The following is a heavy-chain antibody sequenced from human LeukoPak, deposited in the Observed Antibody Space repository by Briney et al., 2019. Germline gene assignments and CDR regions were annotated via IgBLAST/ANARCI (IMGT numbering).Heavy chain of an antibody. CDR3: ARGIAAAGAPVTDDY. J-gene: IGHJ4*02. V-gene: IGHV4-39*07. CDR2: IYYSGST. D-gene: IGHD6-13*01. Sequence: SETLSLTCTVSGGSISSSSYYWGWIRQPPGKGLEWIGSIYYSGSTYYNPSLKSRVTISVDTSKNQFSLKLSSVTAADTAVYYCARGIAAAGAPVTDDYWGQGTLVTVSS. CDR1: GGSISSSSYY.